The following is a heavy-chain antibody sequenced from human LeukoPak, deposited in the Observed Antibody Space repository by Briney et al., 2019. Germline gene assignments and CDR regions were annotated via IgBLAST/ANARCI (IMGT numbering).Heavy chain of an antibody. Sequence: PSETLSLTCTVSGGSISSYYWSWIRQPPGKGLEWIGYIYYSGSTNYNPSLKTRVTISVDTSKNQFSLKLGSVTAADTALYFCARHSPGVGTSFVHWGQGTLVTVSS. V-gene: IGHV4-59*08. J-gene: IGHJ4*02. CDR2: IYYSGST. D-gene: IGHD2-2*01. CDR3: ARHSPGVGTSFVH. CDR1: GGSISSYY.